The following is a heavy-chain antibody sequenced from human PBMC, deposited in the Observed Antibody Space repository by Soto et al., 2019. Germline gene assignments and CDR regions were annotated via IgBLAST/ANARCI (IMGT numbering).Heavy chain of an antibody. CDR2: ISAYNGNT. CDR1: GYTFTSYG. CDR3: ARDGVDSGSYYYYYGMDV. Sequence: QVQLVQSGAEVKKPGASVKVSCKASGYTFTSYGISWVRQAPGQGLEWMGWISAYNGNTNYAQKLQGRVTMTTDTSTSTAYMELRSLRSDDTAVYYCARDGVDSGSYYYYYGMDVWGQGTTVTVSS. V-gene: IGHV1-18*01. D-gene: IGHD1-26*01. J-gene: IGHJ6*02.